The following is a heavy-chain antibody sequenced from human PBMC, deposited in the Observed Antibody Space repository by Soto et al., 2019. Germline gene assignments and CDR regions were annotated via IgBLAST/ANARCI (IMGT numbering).Heavy chain of an antibody. J-gene: IGHJ4*02. CDR1: GGSISSYD. CDR2: IYYSGST. Sequence: PSETLSLTCTVSGGSISSYDWSWIRQPPGKGLEWIGYIYYSGSTNYNPSLKSRVTISVDTSKNQFSLKLSSVTAADTAVYYCASSGDYYWSTPRLDYWGQGTLVTVSS. V-gene: IGHV4-59*01. D-gene: IGHD3-22*01. CDR3: ASSGDYYWSTPRLDY.